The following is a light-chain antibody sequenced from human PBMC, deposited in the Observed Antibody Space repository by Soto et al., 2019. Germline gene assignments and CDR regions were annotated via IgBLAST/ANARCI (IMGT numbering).Light chain of an antibody. CDR1: QSLVHSDGNTY. CDR2: KIS. Sequence: VMTQTPLSSPVTLGQPASISCRSSQSLVHSDGNTYLSWLHQRPGQPPRLLIYKISHRFSGVSDRFSGGGAGTDFTLKISRVEAEDVGVYYCMQATQFPGTFGQGTKLEIK. V-gene: IGKV2-24*01. J-gene: IGKJ2*01. CDR3: MQATQFPGT.